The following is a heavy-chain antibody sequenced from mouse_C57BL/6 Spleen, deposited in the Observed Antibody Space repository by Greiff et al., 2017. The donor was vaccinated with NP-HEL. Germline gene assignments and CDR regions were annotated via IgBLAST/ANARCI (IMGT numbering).Heavy chain of an antibody. Sequence: VQLQQSGPELVKPGASVKIPCKASGYTFTDYNMDWVKQSHGKSLEWIGDINPNNGGTIYNQKFKGKATLTVDKSSSTAYMELRSLTSEDTAVYYWARSLIWNYYAMDYWGQGTSVTVSS. CDR1: GYTFTDYN. V-gene: IGHV1-18*01. CDR3: ARSLIWNYYAMDY. D-gene: IGHD6-2*01. J-gene: IGHJ4*01. CDR2: INPNNGGT.